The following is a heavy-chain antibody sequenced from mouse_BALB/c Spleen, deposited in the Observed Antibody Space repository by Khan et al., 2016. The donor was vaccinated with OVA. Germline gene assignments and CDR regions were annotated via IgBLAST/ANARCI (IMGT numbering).Heavy chain of an antibody. CDR2: ISSGSTYT. CDR3: TRGDYDGWSWFDY. Sequence: EVELVESGGGLVKPGGSLKLSCAASGFTFSGYAMSWVRQTPEKRLEWVATISSGSTYTYYPASVKGRFTISRDNAKNTLYLQMGSLRSEDTAMYYVTRGDYDGWSWFDYWGQGTLVTVSA. D-gene: IGHD2-4*01. J-gene: IGHJ3*01. V-gene: IGHV5-9-1*01. CDR1: GFTFSGYA.